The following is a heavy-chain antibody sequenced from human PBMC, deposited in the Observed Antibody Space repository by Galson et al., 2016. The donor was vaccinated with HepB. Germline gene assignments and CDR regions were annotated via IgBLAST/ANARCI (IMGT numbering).Heavy chain of an antibody. CDR1: GYTFTNYD. D-gene: IGHD2-2*01. J-gene: IGHJ3*02. Sequence: SVKVSCKASGYTFTNYDINWVRQAPGQGLEWMGAIVPMFGTSSYAQNFQGRVTLTADESTSTAYMDLSGLKSEDPAMYYCARDALGYCSSTTCRNGVGTTCNIWGQGTLVTVSS. CDR2: IVPMFGTS. CDR3: ARDALGYCSSTTCRNGVGTTCNI. V-gene: IGHV1-69*13.